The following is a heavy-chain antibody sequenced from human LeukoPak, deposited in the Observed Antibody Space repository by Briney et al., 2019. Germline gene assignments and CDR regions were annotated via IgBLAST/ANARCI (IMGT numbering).Heavy chain of an antibody. Sequence: GGSLRLSCAASGFTFSAYSMNWVRHTPGRGLEWVANINGRGITIHYADSFRGRFTISRDNTKNSLNLQMNNPRAEDTGLYYCARDQPSVGWGFDSWGRGTLVIVSS. CDR2: INGRGITI. V-gene: IGHV3-48*04. CDR1: GFTFSAYS. CDR3: ARDQPSVGWGFDS. J-gene: IGHJ4*02. D-gene: IGHD2-15*01.